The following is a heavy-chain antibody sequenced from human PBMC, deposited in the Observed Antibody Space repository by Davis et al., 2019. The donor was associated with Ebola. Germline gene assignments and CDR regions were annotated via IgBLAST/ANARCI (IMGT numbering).Heavy chain of an antibody. D-gene: IGHD2-15*01. CDR2: IYPGDSDT. CDR1: GYSFTSYW. V-gene: IGHV5-51*01. CDR3: ARLGKSSGGSHCLDY. Sequence: GESLKISCKGSGYSFTSYWIGWVRQMPGKGLEWMGIIYPGDSDTRYSPSFQGQVTISADKSISTAYLQWSSLKASDTAMYYCARLGKSSGGSHCLDYWGQGTLVTVSS. J-gene: IGHJ4*02.